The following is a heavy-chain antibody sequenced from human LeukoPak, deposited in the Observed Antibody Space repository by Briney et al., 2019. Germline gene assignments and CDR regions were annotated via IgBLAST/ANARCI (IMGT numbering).Heavy chain of an antibody. D-gene: IGHD1/OR15-1a*01. CDR1: GLTLSGYW. J-gene: IGHJ4*02. CDR2: IDSDGSGT. CDR3: STVEHF. Sequence: GGSLRLSCSDSGLTLSGYWMHWVRQIPGKGLVWVSRIDSDGSGTSYADSVKGRFTISRDDVKNMLYLQMNSLRVEDTGLYYCSTVEHFWGQGTLVTVSS. V-gene: IGHV3-74*01.